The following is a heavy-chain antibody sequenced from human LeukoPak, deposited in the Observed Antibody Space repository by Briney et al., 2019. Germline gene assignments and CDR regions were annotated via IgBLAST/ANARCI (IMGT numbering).Heavy chain of an antibody. D-gene: IGHD6-13*01. V-gene: IGHV3-9*01. J-gene: IGHJ4*02. Sequence: PGGSLRLSCAASGFTFSSYAMSWVRQAPGKGLEWVSGISWNSGSIGYADSVKGRFTISRDNAKNSLYLQMNSLRAEDTALFYCAKDEAGIPAAGFDYWGQGTQVTVSS. CDR3: AKDEAGIPAAGFDY. CDR1: GFTFSSYA. CDR2: ISWNSGSI.